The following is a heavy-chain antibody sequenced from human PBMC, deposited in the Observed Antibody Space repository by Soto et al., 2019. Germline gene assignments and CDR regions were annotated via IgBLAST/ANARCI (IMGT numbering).Heavy chain of an antibody. CDR3: ARDEFGGSYYVSYYYGMDV. J-gene: IGHJ6*02. CDR1: GGTFSSYA. CDR2: IIPIFGTA. Sequence: QVQLVQSGAEVKKPGSSVKVSCKASGGTFSSYAISWVRQAPGQGLEWMGGIIPIFGTANYAQKLQGRVTITADESTSTAYMELSSLRSEDTAVYYCARDEFGGSYYVSYYYGMDVWGQGTTVTVSS. V-gene: IGHV1-69*01. D-gene: IGHD1-26*01.